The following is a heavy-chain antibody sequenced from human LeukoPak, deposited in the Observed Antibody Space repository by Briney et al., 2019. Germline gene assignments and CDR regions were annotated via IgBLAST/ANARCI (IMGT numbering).Heavy chain of an antibody. CDR2: ISGSGGST. CDR3: ARNTRGLAVGIDAFDI. CDR1: GFTFSSYA. V-gene: IGHV3-23*01. D-gene: IGHD1-26*01. J-gene: IGHJ3*02. Sequence: PGGSLRLSCAASGFTFSSYAMSWVRQAPGKGLEWVSAISGSGGSTYYADSVKGRFTISRDNSKNTLYLQMNSLRAEDTAVYYCARNTRGLAVGIDAFDIWGQGTVVTVSS.